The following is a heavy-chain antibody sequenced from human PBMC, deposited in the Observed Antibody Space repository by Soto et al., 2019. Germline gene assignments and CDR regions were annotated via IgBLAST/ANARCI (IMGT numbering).Heavy chain of an antibody. Sequence: ASVKVSCKASGYTFTSYGISWVRQAPGQGLEWMGWISAYNGNTNYAQKLQGRVTMTTDTSTSTVYMELRSLRSDDTAVYYCARDPDPHDYGLIGMDVWGQGTTVTVSS. CDR2: ISAYNGNT. CDR1: GYTFTSYG. D-gene: IGHD4-17*01. CDR3: ARDPDPHDYGLIGMDV. J-gene: IGHJ6*02. V-gene: IGHV1-18*01.